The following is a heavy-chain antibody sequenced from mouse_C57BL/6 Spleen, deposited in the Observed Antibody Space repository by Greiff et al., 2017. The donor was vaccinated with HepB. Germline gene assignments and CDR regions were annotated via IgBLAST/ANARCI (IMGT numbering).Heavy chain of an antibody. J-gene: IGHJ4*01. V-gene: IGHV1-59*01. CDR3: ARSRVYAMDY. Sequence: QVQLQRPGAELVRPGTSVKLSCKASGYTFTSYWMHWVKQRPGQGLEWIGVIDPSDSYTNYNQKFKGKATLTVDTSSSTAYMQLSSLTSEDSAVYYCARSRVYAMDYWGQGTSVTVSS. CDR1: GYTFTSYW. CDR2: IDPSDSYT.